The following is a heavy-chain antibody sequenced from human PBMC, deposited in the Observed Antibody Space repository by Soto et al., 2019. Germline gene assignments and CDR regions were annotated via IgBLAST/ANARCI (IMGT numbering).Heavy chain of an antibody. Sequence: PSDTLSLTCTVSGGSISIGGYYWSWILQHPGKGLEWIGYIYYSGSTYYNPSLKSRVTISVDTSKNQFSLKLSSVTAADTAVYYCARRYGGNFDFWGQGTLVTVSS. J-gene: IGHJ4*02. CDR2: IYYSGST. D-gene: IGHD1-26*01. CDR3: ARRYGGNFDF. CDR1: GGSISIGGYY. V-gene: IGHV4-31*03.